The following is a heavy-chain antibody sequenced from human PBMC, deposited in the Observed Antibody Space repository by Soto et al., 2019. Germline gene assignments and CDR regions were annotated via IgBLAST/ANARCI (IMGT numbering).Heavy chain of an antibody. CDR3: AKDPPRGVRLVVGDF. V-gene: IGHV1-2*02. J-gene: IGHJ4*02. CDR1: GYSFTDFY. Sequence: QVHLVQSGAEVKKPGASVKVSCKASGYSFTDFYMHWVRQAPGQGLEWLGWINPNTGDTDYAQIFQGRVSLTRDTSTSTAYMEMTRLTSDDTAVYYFAKDPPRGVRLVVGDFWGQGTLVTVSS. CDR2: INPNTGDT. D-gene: IGHD3-10*01.